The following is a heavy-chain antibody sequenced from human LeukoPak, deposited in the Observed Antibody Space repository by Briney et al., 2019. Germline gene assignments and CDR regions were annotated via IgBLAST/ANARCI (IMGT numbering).Heavy chain of an antibody. CDR2: IYYSGRP. CDR1: GGSITSSSYY. J-gene: IGHJ4*02. Sequence: SHTLSLTCTVSGGSITSSSYYWGWIRQPPGKGPERIGSIYYSGRPYYNPSLKSRVTIAVDTSNNQFSLRLSSVTAADTAGYYCASQGGSYGPLDYWGQGTLVTVSS. D-gene: IGHD3-10*01. CDR3: ASQGGSYGPLDY. V-gene: IGHV4-39*07.